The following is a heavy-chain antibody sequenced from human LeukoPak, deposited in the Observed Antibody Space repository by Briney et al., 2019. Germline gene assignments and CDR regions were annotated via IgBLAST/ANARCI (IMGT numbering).Heavy chain of an antibody. CDR2: IYYSGST. J-gene: IGHJ4*02. CDR3: ASLDYGDYGTEYDY. V-gene: IGHV4-30-4*08. D-gene: IGHD4-17*01. Sequence: SQTLSLTCTVSGGSISSGDYYWSWIRQPPGKGLEWIGYIYYSGSTYYNPSLKSRVTISVDMSKNQFSLKLSSVTAADTAVYYCASLDYGDYGTEYDYWGQGTLVTVSS. CDR1: GGSISSGDYY.